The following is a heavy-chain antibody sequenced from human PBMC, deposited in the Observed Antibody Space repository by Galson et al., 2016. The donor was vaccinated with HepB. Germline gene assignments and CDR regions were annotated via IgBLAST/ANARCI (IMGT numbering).Heavy chain of an antibody. Sequence: PRLSCAASGVTFSNYAIHWVRQAPGKGLEWLTVISSDGSTKYYADSVKGRFTISRDNSKDTLYLQMNSLRAEDTAVYHCARDLGGDYRVPYYYYAMDVWGQGTTVTVSS. CDR1: GVTFSNYA. V-gene: IGHV3-30-3*01. CDR2: ISSDGSTK. CDR3: ARDLGGDYRVPYYYYAMDV. J-gene: IGHJ6*02. D-gene: IGHD4-11*01.